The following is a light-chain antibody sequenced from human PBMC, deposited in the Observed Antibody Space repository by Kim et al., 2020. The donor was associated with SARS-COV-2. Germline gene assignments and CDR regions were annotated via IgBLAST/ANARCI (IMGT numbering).Light chain of an antibody. Sequence: NFMLTQPHSVSESPGKTVTISCTRSSGSIASNYVQWYQQRPGSAPTTVIYEDNQRPSGVPDRFSGSIDSSSNSASLTISGLKTEDEADYYCQSPWV. V-gene: IGLV6-57*04. CDR3: QSPWV. J-gene: IGLJ3*02. CDR1: SGSIASNY. CDR2: EDN.